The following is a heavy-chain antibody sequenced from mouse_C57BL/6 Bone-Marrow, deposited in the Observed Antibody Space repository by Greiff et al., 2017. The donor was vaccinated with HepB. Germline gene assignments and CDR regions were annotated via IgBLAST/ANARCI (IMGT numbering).Heavy chain of an antibody. CDR3: ARKREDYGSSWYFDV. Sequence: QVQLQQSGAELVKPGASVKLSCKASGYTFTSYWMHWVKQRPGQGLEWIGMIHPNSGSTNYNEKFKSKATLTVDKSSSTAYMQLSSLTSEDSAVYYCARKREDYGSSWYFDVWGTGTTVTVSS. V-gene: IGHV1-64*01. CDR2: IHPNSGST. J-gene: IGHJ1*03. D-gene: IGHD1-1*01. CDR1: GYTFTSYW.